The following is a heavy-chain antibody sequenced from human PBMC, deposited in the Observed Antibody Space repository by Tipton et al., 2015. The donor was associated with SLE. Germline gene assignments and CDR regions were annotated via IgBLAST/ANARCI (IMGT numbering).Heavy chain of an antibody. J-gene: IGHJ4*02. CDR2: IYYGGST. Sequence: TLSLTCTVSGGSISSYYWSWIRQPPGKGLEWIGYIYYGGSTNYNPSLKSRVTISVDTSKNQFSLRLSSVTAADTAVYYCARALEAAAPPDCWGQGTLVTVSS. CDR3: ARALEAAAPPDC. V-gene: IGHV4-59*01. D-gene: IGHD6-13*01. CDR1: GGSISSYY.